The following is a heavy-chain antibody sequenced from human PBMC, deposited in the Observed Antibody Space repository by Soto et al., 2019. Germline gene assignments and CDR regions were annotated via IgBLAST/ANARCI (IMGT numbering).Heavy chain of an antibody. CDR3: ATDVLGTTGSDY. J-gene: IGHJ4*02. V-gene: IGHV1-24*01. CDR2: FDPEDGET. CDR1: GYTLTELS. D-gene: IGHD7-27*01. Sequence: GASVKVSCKVSGYTLTELSMHWVRQAPGKGLEWMGGFDPEDGETIYAQKFQGRVTMTEDTSTDTAYMELSSLKSEDTAVYYCATDVLGTTGSDYWGQGTLVTVSS.